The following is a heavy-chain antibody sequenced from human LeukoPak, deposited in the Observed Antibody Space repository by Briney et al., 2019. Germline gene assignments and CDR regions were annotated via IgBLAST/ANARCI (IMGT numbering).Heavy chain of an antibody. CDR2: INPNSGGT. D-gene: IGHD3-22*01. CDR1: GYTFTGYY. J-gene: IGHJ4*02. V-gene: IGHV1-2*02. CDR3: ARDFGRRGYSIVYVSVFNY. Sequence: GESLKISCKASGYTFTGYYMHWVRQAPGQGLEWMGWINPNSGGTNYAQKFQGRVTMTRDTSISTAYMELSRLRSDDTAVYYCARDFGRRGYSIVYVSVFNYGGRGTLVTVSS.